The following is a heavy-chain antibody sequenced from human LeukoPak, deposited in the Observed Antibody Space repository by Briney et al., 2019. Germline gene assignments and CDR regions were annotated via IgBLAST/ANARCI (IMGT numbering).Heavy chain of an antibody. J-gene: IGHJ4*02. CDR1: GFTFSDYY. V-gene: IGHV3-11*01. CDR2: ISSSDSTI. Sequence: KTGGSLRLSCAASGFTFSDYYMSWIRQAPGKGLEWVSYISSSDSTIYYADSVKGRFTISRDNAKNSLYLQMNSLRAEDTAVYYCARIVPGLGSRWDYFEYWGQGTLVTVSS. CDR3: ARIVPGLGSRWDYFEY. D-gene: IGHD6-13*01.